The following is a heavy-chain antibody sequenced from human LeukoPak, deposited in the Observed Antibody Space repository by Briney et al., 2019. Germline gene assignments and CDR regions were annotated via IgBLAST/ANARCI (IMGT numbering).Heavy chain of an antibody. J-gene: IGHJ3*02. CDR3: ASILWLYYYGRGGAFDI. V-gene: IGHV3-30*04. CDR2: MSYDGSNK. D-gene: IGHD3-10*02. CDR1: GFAFSSDA. Sequence: GGSLRLSCAASGFAFSSDAMHWVRQAPGKGLEWVAVMSYDGSNKYYADSVKGRFTISRDNSKNTLYLQMNSLRAEDTAVYYCASILWLYYYGRGGAFDIWGQGTMVTVSS.